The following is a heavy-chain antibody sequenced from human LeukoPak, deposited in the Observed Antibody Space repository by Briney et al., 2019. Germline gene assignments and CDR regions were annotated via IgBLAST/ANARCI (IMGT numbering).Heavy chain of an antibody. Sequence: ASVKVSCKASGYTFTGYYMHWVRQAPGQGLEWMGRINPNSGGTNYAQKFQGRVTMTRDTSISTAYMELSRLRSDDTAVYYCARVRTMATGYYYYMDVWGKGTTVTVSS. CDR1: GYTFTGYY. CDR2: INPNSGGT. J-gene: IGHJ6*03. D-gene: IGHD5-12*01. V-gene: IGHV1-2*06. CDR3: ARVRTMATGYYYYMDV.